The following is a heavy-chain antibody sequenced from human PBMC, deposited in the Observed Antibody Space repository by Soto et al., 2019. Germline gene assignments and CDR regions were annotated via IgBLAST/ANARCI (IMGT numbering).Heavy chain of an antibody. V-gene: IGHV4-59*12. CDR3: ASGVFY. CDR1: DASISNFY. Sequence: SETLSLTCTISDASISNFYWSWIRQAPGKGLEWLGYVYYTGNTKYNPSLGSRVTISLDTSKNQFSLTLSSVAAADTGVYYCASGVFYWGQGTLVTVSS. J-gene: IGHJ4*02. D-gene: IGHD3-10*01. CDR2: VYYTGNT.